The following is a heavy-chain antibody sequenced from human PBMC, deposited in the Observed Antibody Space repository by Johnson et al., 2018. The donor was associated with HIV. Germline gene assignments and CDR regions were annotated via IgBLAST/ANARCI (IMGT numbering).Heavy chain of an antibody. J-gene: IGHJ3*02. Sequence: VQLVESGGGLVQPGRSLRLACAASGFTFHEYAMHWVRQTPGKGLEWVSGISWNSGSVGYADSVKGRLTISRDNSKNSLYLQMNSLRAEDTAVYYCARVMQADAFDSWGQGTMVTVAS. CDR1: GFTFHEYA. CDR3: ARVMQADAFDS. V-gene: IGHV3-9*01. CDR2: ISWNSGSV. D-gene: IGHD2-8*01.